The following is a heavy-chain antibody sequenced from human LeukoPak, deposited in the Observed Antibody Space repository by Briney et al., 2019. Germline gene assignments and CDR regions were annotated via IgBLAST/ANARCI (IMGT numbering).Heavy chain of an antibody. Sequence: SETLSLTCTVSGGSISSYYWSWIRQPPGKGLEWIGYIYYSGSTNYNPSLKSRVTISVDTSKNQFSLKLSSVTAADTAVYYCARHRHYYGSGSSGLDWGQGTTVTVSS. CDR1: GGSISSYY. V-gene: IGHV4-59*08. D-gene: IGHD3-10*01. J-gene: IGHJ6*02. CDR3: ARHRHYYGSGSSGLD. CDR2: IYYSGST.